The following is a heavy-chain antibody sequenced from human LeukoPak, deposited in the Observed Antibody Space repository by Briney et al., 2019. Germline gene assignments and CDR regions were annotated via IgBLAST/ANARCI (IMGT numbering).Heavy chain of an antibody. Sequence: GGSLRLSCAASGFTFSSYSTNWVRQAPGKGLEWVSYISSSSTIYYADSVKGRFTISRDNAKNSLYLQMNSLRDEDTAVYYCAREDGSTSLLHWGQGTLVTVSS. CDR3: AREDGSTSLLH. V-gene: IGHV3-48*02. D-gene: IGHD2-2*01. J-gene: IGHJ4*02. CDR1: GFTFSSYS. CDR2: ISSSSTI.